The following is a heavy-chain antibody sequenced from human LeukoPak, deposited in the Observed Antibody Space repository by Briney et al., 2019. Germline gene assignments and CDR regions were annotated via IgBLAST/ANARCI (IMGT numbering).Heavy chain of an antibody. CDR1: GYTFTSYD. CDR2: MNPNSGNT. Sequence: ASVKVSCKASGYTFTSYDINWVRQATGQGLEWMGWMNPNSGNTGYAQKFQGRVTMTRNTSISTAYMELSSLRSEDTAVYYCARERVGDGYNPFYYYYGMDVWGQGTTVTVSS. CDR3: ARERVGDGYNPFYYYYGMDV. V-gene: IGHV1-8*01. J-gene: IGHJ6*02. D-gene: IGHD5-24*01.